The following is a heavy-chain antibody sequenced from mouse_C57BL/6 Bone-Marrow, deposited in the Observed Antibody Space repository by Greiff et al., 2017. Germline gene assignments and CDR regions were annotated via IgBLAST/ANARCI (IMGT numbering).Heavy chain of an antibody. CDR2: IYPGGGYT. V-gene: IGHV1-63*01. Sequence: VQVVESGAELVRPGTSVKMSCKASGYTFTNYWIGWAKQRPGHGLEWIGDIYPGGGYTNYNEKFKGKDTLTADKSSSTAYMQFSSLTSEDSAIYYCARGRRMDYWGQGTSVTVSS. CDR3: ARGRRMDY. CDR1: GYTFTNYW. J-gene: IGHJ4*01.